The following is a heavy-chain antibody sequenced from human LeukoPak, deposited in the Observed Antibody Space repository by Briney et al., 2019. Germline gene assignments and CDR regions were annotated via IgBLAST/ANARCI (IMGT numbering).Heavy chain of an antibody. J-gene: IGHJ4*02. Sequence: ASVTVSSKASGYTFTGYYMHWVRQAPGQGLEWMGWIHPNSGGTNYAQKFQGWVTMTRDTSISTAYMELSRLRSDDTAGYYCARGPDCSGGSCHSVETLVDYWGQGTLVTVSS. CDR3: ARGPDCSGGSCHSVETLVDY. V-gene: IGHV1-2*04. D-gene: IGHD2-15*01. CDR2: IHPNSGGT. CDR1: GYTFTGYY.